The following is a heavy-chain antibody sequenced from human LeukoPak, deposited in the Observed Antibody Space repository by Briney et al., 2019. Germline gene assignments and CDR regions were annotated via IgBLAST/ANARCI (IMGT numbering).Heavy chain of an antibody. V-gene: IGHV3-23*01. CDR2: ISGSDGST. CDR1: GFTFSSYA. D-gene: IGHD3-3*01. CDR3: AKDQGYDFWSGYLSFDY. Sequence: GGSLRLSCAASGFTFSSYAMSWVRQAPGKGLEWVSAISGSDGSTYYADSVKGRFTISRDNSKNTLYLQMNSLRAEDTAVYYCAKDQGYDFWSGYLSFDYWGQGTLVTVSS. J-gene: IGHJ4*02.